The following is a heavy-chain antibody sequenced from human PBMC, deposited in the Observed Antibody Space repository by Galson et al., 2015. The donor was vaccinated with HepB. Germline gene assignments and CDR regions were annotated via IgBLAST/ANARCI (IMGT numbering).Heavy chain of an antibody. CDR3: ARGGLATIGGPTFDY. CDR1: GYSFMRYH. CDR2: ISGYDVNV. D-gene: IGHD5-24*01. J-gene: IGHJ4*02. Sequence: SVKVSCKASGYSFMRYHMHWVRQAPGQGLEWMGWISGYDVNVRYAQKFQGRLTMTTDTSTSTAHLDLRSLRSDDSAVYYCARGGLATIGGPTFDYWGQGTLVTVSS. V-gene: IGHV1-18*01.